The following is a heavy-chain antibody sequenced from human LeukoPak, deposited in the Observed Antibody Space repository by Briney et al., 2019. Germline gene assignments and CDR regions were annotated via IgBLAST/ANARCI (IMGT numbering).Heavy chain of an antibody. CDR2: IYHSGST. D-gene: IGHD6-6*01. CDR1: GYSISSGYY. V-gene: IGHV4-38-2*02. J-gene: IGHJ4*02. Sequence: PSETLSLTCTVSGYSISSGYYWGWIRQPPGKGLEWIGTIYHSGSTYSNPSLKSRVTISVDTSKNQFSLKLSSVTAADTAVYYCARISAQGPTIDYWGQGTLVTVSS. CDR3: ARISAQGPTIDY.